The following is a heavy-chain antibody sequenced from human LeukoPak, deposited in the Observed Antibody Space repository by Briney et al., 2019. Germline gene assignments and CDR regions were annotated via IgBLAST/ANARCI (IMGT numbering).Heavy chain of an antibody. CDR3: AKATVVGATTECVDY. Sequence: PGGSLRLSCAASGFTFSSYAMSWVRQAPGKGLEWVSAISGSGGSTYYADSVKGRFTISRDNSKNTLYLQMNSLRAEDTAEYYCAKATVVGATTECVDYWGQGTLVTVSS. CDR1: GFTFSSYA. J-gene: IGHJ4*02. CDR2: ISGSGGST. V-gene: IGHV3-23*01. D-gene: IGHD1-26*01.